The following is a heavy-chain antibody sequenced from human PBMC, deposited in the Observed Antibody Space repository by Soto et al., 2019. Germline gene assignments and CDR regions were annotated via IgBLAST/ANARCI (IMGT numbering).Heavy chain of an antibody. D-gene: IGHD1-26*01. CDR1: GGSFNPYD. CDR2: IFYSGNT. V-gene: IGHV4-59*01. J-gene: IGHJ4*02. Sequence: SEARCVTCTVYGGSFNPYDWSWIRQPPGKGLEWIGYIFYSGNTKYNPSLKSRVTISVDTSKTQISLKLSSVTAADTAVYYCAREGGGYRFDYWGQGTLVTVS. CDR3: AREGGGYRFDY.